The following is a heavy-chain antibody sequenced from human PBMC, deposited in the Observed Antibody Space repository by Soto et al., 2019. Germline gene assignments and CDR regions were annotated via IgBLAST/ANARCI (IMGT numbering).Heavy chain of an antibody. CDR2: ISAYNGNT. J-gene: IGHJ6*02. V-gene: IGHV1-18*01. Sequence: ASVKVSCKASGYTFTSYGISWVRQAPGQGLEGMGWISAYNGNTNYAQKLQGRVTMTTDTSTSTAYMELRSLRSDDTAVYYCARARYCTNGVCPYYYYYYGMDVWGQGTTVTVSS. D-gene: IGHD2-8*01. CDR1: GYTFTSYG. CDR3: ARARYCTNGVCPYYYYYYGMDV.